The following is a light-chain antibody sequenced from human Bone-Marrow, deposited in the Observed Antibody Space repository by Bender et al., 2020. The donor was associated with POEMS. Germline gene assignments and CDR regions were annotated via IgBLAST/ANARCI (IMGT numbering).Light chain of an antibody. CDR2: DVT. J-gene: IGLJ2*01. Sequence: QSALTQPRSVSGSPGQSVTISCTGTSGDIGTYNYVSWFKHHPGKVPNLIISDVTKRPSGVPDRFSGSKSGNTASLTVSGLQSEDEADYYCSSYSGTDSLIFGGGTKLTVL. CDR3: SSYSGTDSLI. CDR1: SGDIGTYNY. V-gene: IGLV2-11*01.